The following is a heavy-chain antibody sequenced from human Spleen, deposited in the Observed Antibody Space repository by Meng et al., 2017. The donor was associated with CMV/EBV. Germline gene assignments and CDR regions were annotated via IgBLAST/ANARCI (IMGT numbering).Heavy chain of an antibody. Sequence: ASVKVSCKASVYTFTRYGIIWVRQAPGQGLEWMGWISAYNGNTNYAQKLQGRVNMNTDTSTSTAYMELRSLRSDDTAVYYCARERRDGYNASWFDPWGQGTLVTVSS. J-gene: IGHJ5*02. D-gene: IGHD5-24*01. CDR1: VYTFTRYG. V-gene: IGHV1-18*01. CDR2: ISAYNGNT. CDR3: ARERRDGYNASWFDP.